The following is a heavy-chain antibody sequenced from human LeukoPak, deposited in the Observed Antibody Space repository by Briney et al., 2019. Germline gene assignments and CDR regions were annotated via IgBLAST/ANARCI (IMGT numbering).Heavy chain of an antibody. J-gene: IGHJ4*02. CDR3: ARDRSGGWYAYFDY. CDR2: IYYSGST. V-gene: IGHV4-59*01. D-gene: IGHD6-19*01. CDR1: GGSISSYY. Sequence: SEPLSPTCTVSGGSISSYYWSWIRPPPGKGLEWIGYIYYSGSTNYNPSLESRVTISVETSKNQFSLKLSSVNAAATAVYYCARDRSGGWYAYFDYWGQGTLVTVAS.